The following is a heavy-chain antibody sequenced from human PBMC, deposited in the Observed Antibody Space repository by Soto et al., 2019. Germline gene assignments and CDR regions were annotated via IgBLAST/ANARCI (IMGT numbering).Heavy chain of an antibody. V-gene: IGHV4-34*01. J-gene: IGHJ5*02. CDR2: INHSGST. Sequence: SETLSLTCAVYGGSFSGYYWSWIRHPPGKGLEWIGEINHSGSTNYNPSLKSRVTISVDTSKNQFSLKLSSVTAADTAVYYCARDGLLLFGEPIPFDPWGQGTLVTVSS. CDR3: ARDGLLLFGEPIPFDP. D-gene: IGHD3-10*01. CDR1: GGSFSGYY.